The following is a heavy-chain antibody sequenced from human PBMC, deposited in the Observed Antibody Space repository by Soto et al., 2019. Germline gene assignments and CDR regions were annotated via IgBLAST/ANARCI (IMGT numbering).Heavy chain of an antibody. CDR3: AKGDNLGPKTGYAFDP. V-gene: IGHV6-1*01. J-gene: IGHJ5*02. CDR1: GDSVPSNTAS. CDR2: TYFRSKWYN. Sequence: SQTLSLTCAISGDSVPSNTASWNWIRQSPSRGLEWLGRTYFRSKWYNDYAVSVKSRIIINPDTSNNQFSLQLNSVTPEDTAVYFCAKGDNLGPKTGYAFDPWGQGIMVTVSS. D-gene: IGHD5-12*01.